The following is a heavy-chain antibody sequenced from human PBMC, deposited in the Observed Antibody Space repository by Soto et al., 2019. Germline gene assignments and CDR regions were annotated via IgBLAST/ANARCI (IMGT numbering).Heavy chain of an antibody. Sequence: SVKVSCKASGGTFSSYAISWVRQAPGQGLEWMGGIIPIFGTANYAQKFQGRVTITADESTSTAYMELSSLRSEDTAVYYCAREGSSPLYFDYWGQGTLVTVSS. CDR1: GGTFSSYA. J-gene: IGHJ4*02. D-gene: IGHD6-6*01. CDR2: IIPIFGTA. CDR3: AREGSSPLYFDY. V-gene: IGHV1-69*13.